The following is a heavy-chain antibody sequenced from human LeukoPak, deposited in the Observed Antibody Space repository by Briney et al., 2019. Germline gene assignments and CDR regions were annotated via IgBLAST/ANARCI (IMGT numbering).Heavy chain of an antibody. CDR2: INTDGSTT. CDR1: EFSFTNYW. D-gene: IGHD2-2*01. J-gene: IGHJ4*02. Sequence: GGSLRLSCEASEFSFTNYWMYWVRQAPGKGLAWVSAINTDGSTTTYADSVKGRFTISRDNARNTLYLQMKSLRAEDTAVYYCARALFQVPYYFDFWGQGTLVTVSS. CDR3: ARALFQVPYYFDF. V-gene: IGHV3-74*01.